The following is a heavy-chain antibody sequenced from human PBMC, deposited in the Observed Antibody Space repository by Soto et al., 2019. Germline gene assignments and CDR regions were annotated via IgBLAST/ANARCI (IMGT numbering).Heavy chain of an antibody. Sequence: GGSLRLSCAASGFTFSNYAMAWVRQAPGKGLEWVSTISGSGGSTYYADSVKGRFTISRDNSKSTLYLQGNTLRAEDTAVYYCAKCSGNNCRKEYFQCGGQGTLVTVSS. J-gene: IGHJ1*01. V-gene: IGHV3-23*01. D-gene: IGHD3-22*01. CDR2: ISGSGGST. CDR3: AKCSGNNCRKEYFQC. CDR1: GFTFSNYA.